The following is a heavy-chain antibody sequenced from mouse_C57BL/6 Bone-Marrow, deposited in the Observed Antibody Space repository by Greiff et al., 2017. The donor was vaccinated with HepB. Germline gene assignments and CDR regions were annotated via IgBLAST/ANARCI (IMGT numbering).Heavy chain of an antibody. CDR1: DSEVFPIAY. CDR3: ARDYGSSHEGFAY. V-gene: IGHV15-2*01. Sequence: VQLQQSGSELRSPGSSVKLSCKDFDSEVFPIAYMSWVRQKPGHGFEWIGGILPSIGRTIYGEKFEDKATLDADTLSNTAYLELNSLTSEDSAIYYCARDYGSSHEGFAYWGQGTLVTVSA. J-gene: IGHJ3*01. CDR2: ILPSIGRT. D-gene: IGHD1-1*01.